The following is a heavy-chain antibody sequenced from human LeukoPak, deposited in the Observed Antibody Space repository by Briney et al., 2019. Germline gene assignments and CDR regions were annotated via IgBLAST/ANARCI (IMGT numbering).Heavy chain of an antibody. V-gene: IGHV4-31*03. CDR2: IYYSGST. J-gene: IGHJ5*02. D-gene: IGHD4-17*01. CDR3: AREETTVTHNWFDP. Sequence: PSETLSLTCTVSGGSISSGGYYWSWIRQHPGKGLEWIGYIYYSGSTYYNPSLKSRVTISVDTSKNQFSLKLSSVTAADMAVYYCAREETTVTHNWFDPWGQGTLVTVSS. CDR1: GGSISSGGYY.